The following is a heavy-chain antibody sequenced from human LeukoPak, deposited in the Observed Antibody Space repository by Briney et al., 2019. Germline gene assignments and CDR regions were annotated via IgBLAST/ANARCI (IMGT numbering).Heavy chain of an antibody. CDR2: INHSGST. Sequence: SETLSLTCAVYGGSFSGYYWSWIRQPPGKGLEWIGEINHSGSTNYNPFLKSRVTISVDTSKNQFSLKLSSVTAADTAVYYCARHGPLRFLRLGAFDIWGQGTMVTVSS. D-gene: IGHD3-3*01. V-gene: IGHV4-34*01. J-gene: IGHJ3*02. CDR1: GGSFSGYY. CDR3: ARHGPLRFLRLGAFDI.